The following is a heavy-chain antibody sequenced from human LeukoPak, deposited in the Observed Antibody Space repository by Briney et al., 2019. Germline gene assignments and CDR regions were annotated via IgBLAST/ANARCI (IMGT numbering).Heavy chain of an antibody. CDR3: ARVGFTATVVVIDY. CDR2: IFNRGST. J-gene: IGHJ4*02. CDR1: GYSIKSGYY. V-gene: IGHV4-38-2*02. D-gene: IGHD3-22*01. Sequence: SETLSLTCTVSGYSIKSGYYWGWIRQSPEKGLEWIGSIFNRGSTYYNPSLKSRVTISVDTSKNQVSLKLSSVTAADTAVYYCARVGFTATVVVIDYWGQGALVTVSS.